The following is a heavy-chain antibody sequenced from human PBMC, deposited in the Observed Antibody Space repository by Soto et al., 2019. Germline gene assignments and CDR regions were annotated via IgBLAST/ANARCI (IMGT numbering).Heavy chain of an antibody. CDR2: ISYDGSNK. V-gene: IGHV3-30*18. Sequence: QGQLVESGGGVVQPGTSLRLPCEASGFILSRYGMPWVRQAPGKGLGGVAVISYDGSNKYYAESVKGRFIISRDKSENTLYLQMNSLRAEDTAVYYCAKDLGSGKPYYYYAMDVWGQGTTVTVSS. D-gene: IGHD3-10*01. CDR3: AKDLGSGKPYYYYAMDV. CDR1: GFILSRYG. J-gene: IGHJ6*02.